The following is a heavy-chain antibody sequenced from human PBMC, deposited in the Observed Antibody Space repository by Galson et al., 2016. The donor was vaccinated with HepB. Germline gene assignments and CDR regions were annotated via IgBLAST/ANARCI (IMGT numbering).Heavy chain of an antibody. CDR3: ARDDDYVWGTYRYTRTVPQYYFDY. V-gene: IGHV3-30-3*01. CDR1: GFTFSSYA. D-gene: IGHD3-16*02. J-gene: IGHJ4*02. CDR2: ISFYGSNN. Sequence: SLRLSCAASGFTFSSYAMHWVRQAPGKGLEWVAVISFYGSNNFYADSVKGRFTISRDNSKNTLYLQMNSLRAEDTAVYYCARDDDYVWGTYRYTRTVPQYYFDYWGQGTLVTVSS.